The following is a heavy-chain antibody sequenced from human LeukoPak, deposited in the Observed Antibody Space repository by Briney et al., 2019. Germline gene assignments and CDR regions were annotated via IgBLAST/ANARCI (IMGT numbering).Heavy chain of an antibody. CDR3: ARDRRRDLLHAFDI. J-gene: IGHJ3*02. Sequence: SETLSLTCTVSGGTVSSYYWSWIRQPPGKGLEWIAYIDYSGSTNYNPSLKSRVTISVDASKNQFSLKLSSVTAADTAVYYCARDRRRDLLHAFDIWGQGTMVTVSS. CDR2: IDYSGST. D-gene: IGHD1-26*01. V-gene: IGHV4-59*02. CDR1: GGTVSSYY.